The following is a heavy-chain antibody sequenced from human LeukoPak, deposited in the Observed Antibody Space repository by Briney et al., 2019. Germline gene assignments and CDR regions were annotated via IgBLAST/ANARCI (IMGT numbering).Heavy chain of an antibody. V-gene: IGHV4-59*10. Sequence: SETLSLTCAVYGGSFSGYYWSWIRQPAGKGLEWIGRIYSSGNTNYNPSLKSRVTISVDTSKNQFSLNLNSVTAADTAFYYCASDRIWFGESTNEYWGQGTLVTVSS. CDR3: ASDRIWFGESTNEY. J-gene: IGHJ4*02. CDR2: IYSSGNT. CDR1: GGSFSGYY. D-gene: IGHD3-10*01.